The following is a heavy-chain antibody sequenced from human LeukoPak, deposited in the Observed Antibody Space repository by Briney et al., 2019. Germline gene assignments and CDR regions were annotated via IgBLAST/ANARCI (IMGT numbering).Heavy chain of an antibody. V-gene: IGHV4-4*07. Sequence: SETLSLTCTVSGGSINFYYWSWIRQPAGKGLEWIGEVNLQGSTNYNPSLMRRVAISVDTSANHVSLQLTSVTAADTAVYYCAREGGPYRPLDYSGQGTLVTVSS. CDR2: VNLQGST. CDR3: AREGGPYRPLDY. J-gene: IGHJ4*02. CDR1: GGSINFYY.